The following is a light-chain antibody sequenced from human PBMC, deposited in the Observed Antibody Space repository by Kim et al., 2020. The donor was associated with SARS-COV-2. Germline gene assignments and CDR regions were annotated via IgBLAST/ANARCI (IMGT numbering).Light chain of an antibody. Sequence: IVMTQTPLSLPVTPGQPASISCKSSQSLLNGDGHTYLYWYLQKAGQPPQLLIYEVSGRFSGVPDRFSGSGSGTDFTLTISRVEAEDVGIYYCMQSTHLPWAVGQGTKVEIK. V-gene: IGKV2-29*03. J-gene: IGKJ1*01. CDR2: EVS. CDR1: QSLLNGDGHTY. CDR3: MQSTHLPWA.